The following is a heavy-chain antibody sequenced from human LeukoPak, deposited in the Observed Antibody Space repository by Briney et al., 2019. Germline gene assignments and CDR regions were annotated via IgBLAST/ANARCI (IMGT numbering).Heavy chain of an antibody. V-gene: IGHV5-51*01. J-gene: IGHJ4*02. Sequence: GESLKILCKGSGYSFTSYLIAWVRQMPGKGLGWMGIIYSGDSDTRYSPSFEGQVTISADKSVSTAYVQWTSLKTSDSAMYYCARTPPSAYRSSWYTPHFDYWGQGSLVTVSS. CDR3: ARTPPSAYRSSWYTPHFDY. CDR2: IYSGDSDT. CDR1: GYSFTSYL. D-gene: IGHD6-13*01.